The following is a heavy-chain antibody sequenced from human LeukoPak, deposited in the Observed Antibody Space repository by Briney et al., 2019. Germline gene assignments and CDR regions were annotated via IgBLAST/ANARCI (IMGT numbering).Heavy chain of an antibody. CDR2: IYPGDSDT. V-gene: IGHV5-51*01. CDR3: ARLRPADYCSGGSCYTGALSY. D-gene: IGHD2-15*01. CDR1: GYSFTSYW. Sequence: GESLKISCKGSGYSFTSYWIGWVRQMPGKGLEWMGIIYPGDSDTRYSPSFQGQVTISADKSISTAYLQWSSLKASDTAMYYCARLRPADYCSGGSCYTGALSYWGQGTLVTVSS. J-gene: IGHJ4*02.